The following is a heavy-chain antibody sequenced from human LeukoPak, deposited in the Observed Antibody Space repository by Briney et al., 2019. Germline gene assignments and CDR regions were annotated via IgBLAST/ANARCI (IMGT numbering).Heavy chain of an antibody. D-gene: IGHD3-10*01. CDR1: GFTFDDYA. J-gene: IGHJ3*02. V-gene: IGHV3-9*01. CDR3: AKGVRITMVRGAFDI. Sequence: GRSLRLSCAASGFTFDDYAMHWVRQAPGKGLEWVSGISWNSGSIGYADSVKGRFTISRDNAKNSLYLQMNSLRAGDTALYYCAKGVRITMVRGAFDIWGQGTMVTVSS. CDR2: ISWNSGSI.